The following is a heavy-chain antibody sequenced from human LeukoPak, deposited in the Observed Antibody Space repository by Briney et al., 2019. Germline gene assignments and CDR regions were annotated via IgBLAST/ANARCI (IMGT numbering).Heavy chain of an antibody. D-gene: IGHD6-13*01. J-gene: IGHJ2*01. V-gene: IGHV4-38-2*02. CDR2: IYHSVST. Sequence: SETLSLTCTVSGYSISSGYYWGWIRQPPGKGLEWIGSIYHSVSTYYNPSLKSRVTISIDTSKSQFSLKLSSVTAADTAVYYCARVYYSSSYDYWYFDLWGRGTLVTVSS. CDR1: GYSISSGYY. CDR3: ARVYYSSSYDYWYFDL.